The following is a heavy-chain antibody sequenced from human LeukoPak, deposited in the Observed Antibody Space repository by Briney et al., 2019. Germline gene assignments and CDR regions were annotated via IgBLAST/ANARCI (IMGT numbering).Heavy chain of an antibody. CDR3: AREFSGTYYADY. D-gene: IGHD1-26*01. V-gene: IGHV4-34*01. Sequence: SETLSLTCAVSGGSLNNYYWGWIRQSPGKGLEWIGDANVRRTANYNPTLKSRATISIHTSKNQFSLQLTSVTAADTALYYCAREFSGTYYADYWGQGTLVTVSS. J-gene: IGHJ4*02. CDR2: ANVRRTA. CDR1: GGSLNNYY.